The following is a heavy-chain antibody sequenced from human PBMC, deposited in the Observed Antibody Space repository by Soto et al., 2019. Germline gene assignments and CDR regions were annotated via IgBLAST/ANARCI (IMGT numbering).Heavy chain of an antibody. J-gene: IGHJ1*01. CDR3: AKDLALSSGCQNEYFPH. Sequence: GGSLRLSCAASGFTFSSYAMSWVRQAPGKGLEWVSAISGSGGSTYYADSVKGRFTISRDNSKNTLYLQMNSLRAEDTAVYYFAKDLALSSGCQNEYFPHGGQGTLVPVSS. CDR1: GFTFSSYA. CDR2: ISGSGGST. D-gene: IGHD6-19*01. V-gene: IGHV3-23*01.